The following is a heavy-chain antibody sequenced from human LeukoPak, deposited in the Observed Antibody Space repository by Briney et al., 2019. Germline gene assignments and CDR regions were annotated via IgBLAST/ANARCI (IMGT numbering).Heavy chain of an antibody. CDR1: GYTLTELS. J-gene: IGHJ4*02. D-gene: IGHD5-12*01. CDR3: ARAYQWLRLLVDY. Sequence: ASVKVSCKVSGYTLTELSMHWVRQAPGQGLEWMGWINPNSGGTNYAQNFQGRVTMTRDTSISTAYMELSRLRSDDTAVYYCARAYQWLRLLVDYWGQGTLVTVSS. CDR2: INPNSGGT. V-gene: IGHV1-2*02.